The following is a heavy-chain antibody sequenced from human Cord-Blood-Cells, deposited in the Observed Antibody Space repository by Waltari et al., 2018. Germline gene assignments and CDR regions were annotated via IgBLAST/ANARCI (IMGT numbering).Heavy chain of an antibody. CDR2: IYHSGST. J-gene: IGHJ2*01. Sequence: QVQLQESDPGLVKPSETLSLTCAVSGYSISSGYYWGWIRQPPGKGLEWIGSIYHSGSTYYNPSLKSRVTISVDTSKNQFSLKLSSVTAADTAVYYCARITWGNYWYFDLWGRGTLVTVSS. D-gene: IGHD7-27*01. V-gene: IGHV4-38-2*01. CDR3: ARITWGNYWYFDL. CDR1: GYSISSGYY.